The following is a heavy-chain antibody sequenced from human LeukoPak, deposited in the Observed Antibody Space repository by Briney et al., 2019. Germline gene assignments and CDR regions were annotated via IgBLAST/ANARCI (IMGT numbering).Heavy chain of an antibody. V-gene: IGHV3-21*06. CDR3: AMGAFEDPGRVYFDY. J-gene: IGHJ4*02. Sequence: GGSLRLSCAASGFSFSGYSMHWVRQAPGKGLEWVSSISSRSSYIYYADSLKGRFTISRDNAKNSLHLQMNGLRVEDTAVYYCAMGAFEDPGRVYFDYWGQGTQVTVSS. CDR1: GFSFSGYS. CDR2: ISSRSSYI. D-gene: IGHD3-16*01.